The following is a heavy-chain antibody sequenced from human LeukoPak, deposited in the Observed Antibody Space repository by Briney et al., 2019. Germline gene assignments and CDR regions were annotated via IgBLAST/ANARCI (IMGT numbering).Heavy chain of an antibody. CDR1: GGSISSGGYY. J-gene: IGHJ2*01. V-gene: IGHV4-39*01. CDR3: ARGATMIVVVIHDWYFDL. D-gene: IGHD3-22*01. Sequence: SETLSLTCTVSGGSISSGGYYWGWIRQPPGKGLEWIGSIYYSRSTYYNPSLKSRVTISVDTSKNQFSLKLSSLTAADTAVYYCARGATMIVVVIHDWYFDLWGRGTLVTVSS. CDR2: IYYSRST.